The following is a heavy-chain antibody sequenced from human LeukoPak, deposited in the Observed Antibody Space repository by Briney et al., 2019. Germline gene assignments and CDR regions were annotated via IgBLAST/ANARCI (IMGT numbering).Heavy chain of an antibody. D-gene: IGHD3-22*01. CDR3: ARVGGGYYDSSGYYRDWYFDL. V-gene: IGHV4-30-2*01. Sequence: SETLSITCAVSGGSISSGGYSWSWIRQPPGKGLEWIGYIYHSGSTYYNPSLKSRVTISVDRSKNQFSLKLSSVTAADTAVYYCARVGGGYYDSSGYYRDWYFDLWGRGTLVTVSS. CDR2: IYHSGST. J-gene: IGHJ2*01. CDR1: GGSISSGGYS.